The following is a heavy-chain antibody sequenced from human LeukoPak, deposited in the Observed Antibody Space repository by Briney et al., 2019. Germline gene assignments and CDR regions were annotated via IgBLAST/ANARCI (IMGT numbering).Heavy chain of an antibody. CDR3: ARGSSGGWYAPRYYYYYGMDV. CDR2: IYYSGST. D-gene: IGHD6-19*01. Sequence: SQTLSLTCTVSGGSISSGGYYWSWIRQHPGKGLEWIGYIYYSGSTYYNPSLKSRVTISVDTSKNQFSLKLSSVTAADTAVYYCARGSSGGWYAPRYYYYYGMDVWGQGTTVTVSS. CDR1: GGSISSGGYY. J-gene: IGHJ6*02. V-gene: IGHV4-31*03.